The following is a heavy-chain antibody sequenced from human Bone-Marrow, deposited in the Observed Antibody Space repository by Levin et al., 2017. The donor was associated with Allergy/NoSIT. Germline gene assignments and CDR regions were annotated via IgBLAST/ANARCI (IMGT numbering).Heavy chain of an antibody. D-gene: IGHD2-2*01. CDR2: IKSKLIDETP. CDR3: TTGMGRYCSSSICSYYAFDL. J-gene: IGHJ3*01. Sequence: KSGGSLRLSCAGSGFDFRNAWMYWVRQAPGQGLEWVGRIKSKLIDETPEYPAHVKGRFTIWRDDSESTMYLQINSVTVEDTGVYYCTTGMGRYCSSSICSYYAFDLWGLGTKVIVSS. CDR1: GFDFRNAW. V-gene: IGHV3-15*05.